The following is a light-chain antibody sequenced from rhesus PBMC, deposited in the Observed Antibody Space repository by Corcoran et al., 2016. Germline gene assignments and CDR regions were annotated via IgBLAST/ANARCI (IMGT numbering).Light chain of an antibody. Sequence: DIQLTQSPSSLSASVGDRVTITCRASQGISSYLAWYQQKSGKAPKVLIYDASHLQSGVPSSFSGSGSGTEFTLTISSLQPEDFATYYCQQRNSYPPTFGGGTKVEIK. CDR1: QGISSY. J-gene: IGKJ4*01. CDR3: QQRNSYPPT. V-gene: IGKV1-38*01. CDR2: DAS.